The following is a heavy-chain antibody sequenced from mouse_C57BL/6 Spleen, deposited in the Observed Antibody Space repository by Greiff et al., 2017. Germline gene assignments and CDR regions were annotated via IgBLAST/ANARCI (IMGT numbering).Heavy chain of an antibody. CDR1: GYTFTNYW. J-gene: IGHJ3*01. CDR2: IDPSDSYT. V-gene: IGHV1-59*01. Sequence: QVQLQQPGAELVRPGTSVKLSCKASGYTFTNYWMHWVKQRPGQGLEWIGVIDPSDSYTNYNQKFKGKATLTVDTSSSTAYMQLSSLTSEDSAVYYCARDGNWFAYWGQGTLVTVSA. D-gene: IGHD2-1*01. CDR3: ARDGNWFAY.